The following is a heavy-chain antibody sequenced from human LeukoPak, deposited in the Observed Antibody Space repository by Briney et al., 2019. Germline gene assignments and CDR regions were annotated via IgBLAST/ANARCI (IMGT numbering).Heavy chain of an antibody. J-gene: IGHJ6*03. D-gene: IGHD4-17*01. CDR1: GFTFDDYG. CDR3: ARWGGEDYGDLYYYMDV. Sequence: PGGSLRLSCAASGFTFDDYGMSWVRQAPGKGLEWVSGINWNGGSTGYADSVKGRFTISRDNAKNSLYLQMNSLRAEDTALYYCARWGGEDYGDLYYYMDVWGKGTTVTVSS. V-gene: IGHV3-20*04. CDR2: INWNGGST.